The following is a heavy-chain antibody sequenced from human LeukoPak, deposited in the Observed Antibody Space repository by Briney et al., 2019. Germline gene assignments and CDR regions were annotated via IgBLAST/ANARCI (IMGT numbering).Heavy chain of an antibody. D-gene: IGHD3-10*01. CDR2: INWNGGST. CDR3: ARRGRYYYGSGSYFYYYYMDV. J-gene: IGHJ6*03. CDR1: GFTFDDYG. V-gene: IGHV3-20*01. Sequence: PGGSLRLSCAASGFTFDDYGMSWVRQAPGKGLEWVSGINWNGGSTGYADSVKGRFTISRDNAKNSLYLQMNSLRAEDTALYHCARRGRYYYGSGSYFYYYYMDVWGKGTTVTVSS.